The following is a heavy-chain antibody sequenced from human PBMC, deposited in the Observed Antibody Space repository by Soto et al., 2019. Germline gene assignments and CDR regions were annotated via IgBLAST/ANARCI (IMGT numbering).Heavy chain of an antibody. J-gene: IGHJ6*02. V-gene: IGHV3-43*01. CDR2: ISWDGVKT. CDR1: GFTFDDYT. D-gene: IGHD6-19*01. CDR3: AKDRAAVTGAYYYYAMDV. Sequence: EVQLVESGGVVVQPGGSLSLSCAASGFTFDDYTMHWVRQAPGKSLEWVSLISWDGVKTYYADSVKGRFTISRDNSKNSLHLQMNSLTTEDSASYYCAKDRAAVTGAYYYYAMDVWGQGTTVTVSS.